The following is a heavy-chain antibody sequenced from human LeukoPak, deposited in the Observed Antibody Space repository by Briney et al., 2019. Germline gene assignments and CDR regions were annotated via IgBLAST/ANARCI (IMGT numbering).Heavy chain of an antibody. CDR3: AINGGGDSGYGNFDY. D-gene: IGHD5-12*01. CDR1: GFTFDDYA. V-gene: IGHV3-9*01. CDR2: INWNSDSI. Sequence: PGRSLRHACAVSGFTFDDYAMHWVRQVPWKGLEWVSGINWNSDSIGYADSVKGRFTTSRDNAKNSLYLQMNSLRAEDTAFYYCAINGGGDSGYGNFDYWGQGTLVTVSS. J-gene: IGHJ4*02.